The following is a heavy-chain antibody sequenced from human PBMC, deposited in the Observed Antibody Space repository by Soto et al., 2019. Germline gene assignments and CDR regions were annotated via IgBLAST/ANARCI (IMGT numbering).Heavy chain of an antibody. CDR1: GYSFTSYW. CDR2: IDPSDSYT. Sequence: ESLKISCKGSGYSFTSYWISWVRQMPGKGLEWMGRIDPSDSYTNYSPSFQGHVTISADKSISTAYLQWSSLQASDIAMYYCARLVGSRSSYNGYSYWGQGTQVTVSS. J-gene: IGHJ4*02. D-gene: IGHD3-10*01. CDR3: ARLVGSRSSYNGYSY. V-gene: IGHV5-10-1*01.